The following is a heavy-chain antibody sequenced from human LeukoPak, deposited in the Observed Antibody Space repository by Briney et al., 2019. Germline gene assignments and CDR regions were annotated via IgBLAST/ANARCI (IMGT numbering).Heavy chain of an antibody. D-gene: IGHD3-22*01. CDR1: GYTFTSYY. V-gene: IGHV1-46*01. J-gene: IGHJ4*02. Sequence: ASVKVSCKASGYTFTSYYMHWVRQAPGQGLEWMGIINPSDGSTSYAQKFQGRVTMTRDTSTSTVYMELSSLRSEDTAVYYCARDDSSGYYFDYWGQGTLVTVSS. CDR2: INPSDGST. CDR3: ARDDSSGYYFDY.